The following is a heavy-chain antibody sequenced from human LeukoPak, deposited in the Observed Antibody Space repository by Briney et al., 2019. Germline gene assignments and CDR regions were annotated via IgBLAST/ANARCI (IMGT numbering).Heavy chain of an antibody. CDR2: TYYRSKWLN. D-gene: IGHD5-24*01. CDR1: GDSVSSNIAS. Sequence: SQTLSLTCAISGDSVSSNIASWSWIRQSPSRGLEWLGRTYYRSKWLNDYALSVKSRITINPYTSKNQFSLQLTSVTPEDTAVYYCAKGRDGYNDYWGQGTLVTVSS. J-gene: IGHJ4*02. V-gene: IGHV6-1*01. CDR3: AKGRDGYNDY.